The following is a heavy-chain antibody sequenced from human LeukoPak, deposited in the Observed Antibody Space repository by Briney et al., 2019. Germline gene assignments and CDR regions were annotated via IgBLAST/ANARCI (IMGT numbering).Heavy chain of an antibody. CDR2: IYYSGST. CDR1: GGSISSGDYY. CDR3: ARSGSYYYDAFDI. Sequence: SETLSLTCTVSGGSISSGDYYWSWIRQPPGKGLEWIGYIYYSGSTYYNPSLKSRVTISVDTPKNQFSLKLSSVTAADTAVYYCARSGSYYYDAFDIWGQGTMVTVSS. J-gene: IGHJ3*02. V-gene: IGHV4-30-4*08. D-gene: IGHD1-26*01.